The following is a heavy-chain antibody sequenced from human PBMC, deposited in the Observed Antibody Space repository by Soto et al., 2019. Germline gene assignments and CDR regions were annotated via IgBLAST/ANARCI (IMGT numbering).Heavy chain of an antibody. CDR1: GYTFSTYA. Sequence: ASVKVSCKASGYTFSTYAIHWVRQAPGQSLEWMGWINGGTGHTRYSQRFQDRVTITRDTSAKTTYMDLTSLRSEDTAVYYCARGKGMEENYYYGMDIWGQGTTVTV. V-gene: IGHV1-3*01. CDR3: ARGKGMEENYYYGMDI. J-gene: IGHJ6*02. CDR2: INGGTGHT. D-gene: IGHD1-1*01.